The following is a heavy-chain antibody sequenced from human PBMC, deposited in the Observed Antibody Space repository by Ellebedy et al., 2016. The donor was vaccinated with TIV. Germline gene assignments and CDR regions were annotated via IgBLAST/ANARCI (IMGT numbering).Heavy chain of an antibody. CDR2: INSHSGGT. J-gene: IGHJ4*02. CDR1: GYSFTGYY. V-gene: IGHV1-2*02. Sequence: ASVKVSXXASGYSFTGYYIHWVRQAHGQGLEWIGWINSHSGGTKFAQKFQGRVTMTRDTSITTAYMELSRLKSDDTAVYFCARRAYKILFLDSWGQGTLVTVSS. D-gene: IGHD2-21*01. CDR3: ARRAYKILFLDS.